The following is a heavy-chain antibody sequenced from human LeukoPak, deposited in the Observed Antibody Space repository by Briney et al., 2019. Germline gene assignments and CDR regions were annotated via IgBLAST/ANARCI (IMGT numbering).Heavy chain of an antibody. J-gene: IGHJ4*02. CDR3: ARYGSRRDFDY. Sequence: GASVKVSCKASAYTFTSYGFSWVRQAPRQGLEWMGWISSYNGNTNYAQKVQGRVTMTTDTSTSTAYMELRSLRSDDTAVYYCARYGSRRDFDYWGQGTLVTVSS. D-gene: IGHD4-17*01. CDR1: AYTFTSYG. V-gene: IGHV1-18*01. CDR2: ISSYNGNT.